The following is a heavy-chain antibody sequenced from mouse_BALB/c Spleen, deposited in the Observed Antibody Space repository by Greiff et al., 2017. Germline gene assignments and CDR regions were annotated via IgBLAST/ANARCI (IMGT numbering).Heavy chain of an antibody. V-gene: IGHV1-67*01. CDR1: GYTFTDSA. Sequence: QVQVEQSGPELVRPGVSVKISCTGSGYTFTDSAMHWVKQSPAKGLEWIGVISTYNGNTNYNQKFKGKATMTVDKSSSTAYMELARLTSEDSAIYYCARPLLRSCGIDYWGQGTSVTVSA. D-gene: IGHD2-12*01. J-gene: IGHJ4*01. CDR2: ISTYNGNT. CDR3: ARPLLRSCGIDY.